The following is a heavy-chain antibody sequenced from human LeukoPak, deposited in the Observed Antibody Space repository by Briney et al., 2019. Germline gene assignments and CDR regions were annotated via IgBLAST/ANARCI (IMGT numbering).Heavy chain of an antibody. CDR3: ASRYDSSGYLLVWFDP. CDR2: INHSGST. Sequence: PSETLSLTCAVYGGSFSGYYWSWIRQPPGKGLEWIGEINHSGSTNYNPSLKSRVTISVDTSKNQFSLKLSSVTAADTAVYYCASRYDSSGYLLVWFDPWGQGTLVTVSS. D-gene: IGHD3-22*01. J-gene: IGHJ5*02. V-gene: IGHV4-34*01. CDR1: GGSFSGYY.